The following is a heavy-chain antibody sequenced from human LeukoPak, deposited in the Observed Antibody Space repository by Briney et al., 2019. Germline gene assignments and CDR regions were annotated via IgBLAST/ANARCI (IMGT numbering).Heavy chain of an antibody. CDR3: ARQNDFWRGYYDY. CDR2: ISRSSSTV. V-gene: IGHV3-48*01. D-gene: IGHD3-3*01. J-gene: IGHJ4*02. Sequence: GGSLRLSCGASGFTFSSYSMNWVRQAPGKGLEWISYISRSSSTVHYADSVKGRFTISRDNAKNSLHLQLNSLRAEDTAMYYCARQNDFWRGYYDYWGQGILVSVSS. CDR1: GFTFSSYS.